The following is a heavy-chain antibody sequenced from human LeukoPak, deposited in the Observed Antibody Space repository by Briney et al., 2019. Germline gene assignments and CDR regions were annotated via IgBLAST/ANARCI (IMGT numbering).Heavy chain of an antibody. J-gene: IGHJ5*02. CDR1: GFTFSSYG. CDR3: ASLGYCSSTSCYESP. D-gene: IGHD2-2*01. CDR2: ISSSSSYI. V-gene: IGHV3-21*01. Sequence: PGGSLRLSCAASGFTFSSYGMNWVRQAPGKGLEWVSSISSSSSYIYYADSVKGRFTISRDNAKNSLYLQMNSLRAEDTAVYYCASLGYCSSTSCYESPWGQGTLVTVSS.